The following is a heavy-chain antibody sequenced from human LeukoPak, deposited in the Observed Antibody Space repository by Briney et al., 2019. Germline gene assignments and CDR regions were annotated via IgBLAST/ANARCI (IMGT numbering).Heavy chain of an antibody. Sequence: HPGGSLRLSCAASGFTFSSYGMHWVRQAPGKGLEWVAFIRYDGSNKYYADSVKGRFTISRDNSKNTLYRQMNSLRAEDTAVYYCAKDKGVPARLYNWFDPWGQGTLVTVSS. V-gene: IGHV3-30*02. J-gene: IGHJ5*02. CDR1: GFTFSSYG. CDR2: IRYDGSNK. CDR3: AKDKGVPARLYNWFDP. D-gene: IGHD2-2*01.